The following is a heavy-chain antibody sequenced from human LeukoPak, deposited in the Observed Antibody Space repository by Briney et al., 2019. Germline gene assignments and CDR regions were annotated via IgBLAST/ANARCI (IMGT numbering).Heavy chain of an antibody. Sequence: PGGSLRLSCAASGFTFSSYSMNWVRQAPGKGLEWVSSISSSSYIYYADSVKGRFTISRDNAKNSLYLQMNSLRAEDTAVYYCARDGDTAMVTDYFDYWGQGTLVTVSS. CDR1: GFTFSSYS. CDR2: ISSSSYI. J-gene: IGHJ4*02. D-gene: IGHD5-18*01. CDR3: ARDGDTAMVTDYFDY. V-gene: IGHV3-21*01.